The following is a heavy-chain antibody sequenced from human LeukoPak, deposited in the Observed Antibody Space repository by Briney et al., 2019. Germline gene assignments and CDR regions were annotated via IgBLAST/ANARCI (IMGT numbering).Heavy chain of an antibody. CDR1: GGSISSYY. V-gene: IGHV4-59*01. Sequence: PSETLSLTCTVSGGSISSYYWSWIRQPPGKGLEWIGYIYYSGSTNYNPSLKSRVTISVDTSKNQFSLKLSSVTAADTAVYYCARAKYSYGPRYFDYWGQGTLVTVSS. J-gene: IGHJ4*02. D-gene: IGHD5-18*01. CDR3: ARAKYSYGPRYFDY. CDR2: IYYSGST.